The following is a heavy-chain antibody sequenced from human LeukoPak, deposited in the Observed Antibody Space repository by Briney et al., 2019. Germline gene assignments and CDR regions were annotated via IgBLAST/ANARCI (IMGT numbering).Heavy chain of an antibody. CDR3: AKSSYYDSSGYYREYYFDF. CDR1: GFIFRTYA. Sequence: GGSLRLSCGTSGFIFRTYAMTWVRQAPGKGLEWVSSISGSGGSTNYADSVKGRFTISRDNSKNTLYLQMNSLRDEDTAVYYCAKSSYYDSSGYYREYYFDFWGQGTLVTVSS. D-gene: IGHD3-22*01. CDR2: ISGSGGST. V-gene: IGHV3-23*01. J-gene: IGHJ4*02.